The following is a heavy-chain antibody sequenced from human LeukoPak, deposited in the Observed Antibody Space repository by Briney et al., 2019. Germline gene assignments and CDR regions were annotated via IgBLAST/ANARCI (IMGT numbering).Heavy chain of an antibody. CDR2: ISSGGATI. CDR3: ARVPGSRSPYYFDS. D-gene: IGHD1-26*01. Sequence: GGSLRLSCAASGFTFSDYYMSWVRQAPGKGLEWVSYISSGGATIKYAESVKGRFTISRDNAKNSLYLQMSSVRVEDTAVYYCARVPGSRSPYYFDSLGQGALVTVSP. CDR1: GFTFSDYY. J-gene: IGHJ4*02. V-gene: IGHV3-11*04.